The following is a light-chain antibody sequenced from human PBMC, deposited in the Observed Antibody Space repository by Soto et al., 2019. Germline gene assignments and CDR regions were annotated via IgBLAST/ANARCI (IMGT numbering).Light chain of an antibody. Sequence: EIVMTQSPATLSVSPGERATLSCRASQSVSSNLAWYQQKPGQAPTLLIYGAFNMATGVPARFSGSGSGTEFTLTISSLQSEDFAVYYCQQYNNWPPYTFGQGTKLEIQ. CDR1: QSVSSN. J-gene: IGKJ2*01. CDR2: GAF. CDR3: QQYNNWPPYT. V-gene: IGKV3-15*01.